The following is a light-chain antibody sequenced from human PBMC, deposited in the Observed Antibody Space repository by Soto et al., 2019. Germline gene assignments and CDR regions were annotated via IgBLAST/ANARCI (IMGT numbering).Light chain of an antibody. CDR1: PRVSSS. Sequence: ELVLPQSPATPSLSPGERATLSCRASPRVSSSLAWYQHTPGKAPRLLIQDAFNRATGIPARFSGRGPGTGFTLAIHGEEAEDYAVYSYQQRSNWPWTFGRGTKV. CDR3: QQRSNWPWT. V-gene: IGKV3-11*01. CDR2: DAF. J-gene: IGKJ1*01.